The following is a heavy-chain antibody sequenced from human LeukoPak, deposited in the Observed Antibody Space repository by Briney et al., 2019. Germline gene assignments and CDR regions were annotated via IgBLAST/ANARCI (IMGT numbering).Heavy chain of an antibody. CDR2: IYYSGST. J-gene: IGHJ4*02. Sequence: SETLSLTCTVSGGSISSSSYYWGWIRQPPGKGLEWIGSIYYSGSTYYNPSLKSRVTISVDTSKNQFSLKLSSVTAADTAVYYCARLSGHNFDYWGQGTLVTVSS. V-gene: IGHV4-39*01. CDR3: ARLSGHNFDY. D-gene: IGHD6-25*01. CDR1: GGSISSSSYY.